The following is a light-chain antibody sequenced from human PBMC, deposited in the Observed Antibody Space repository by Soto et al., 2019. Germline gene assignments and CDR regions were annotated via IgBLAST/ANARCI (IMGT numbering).Light chain of an antibody. CDR3: SSYSSSNTRLV. CDR1: STDVGGYNY. V-gene: IGLV2-14*03. Sequence: QSVLTQPASVSGSPGQSITISCTGTSTDVGGYNYVSWYQHHPDKAPKLMIYDVNNRPSGVSHRFSGSKSGNTASLTISGLPAADEAAYYCSSYSSSNTRLVFGGGTKLTVL. CDR2: DVN. J-gene: IGLJ2*01.